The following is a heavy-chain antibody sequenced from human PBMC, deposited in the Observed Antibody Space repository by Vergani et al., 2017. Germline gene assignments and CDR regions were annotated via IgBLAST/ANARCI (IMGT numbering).Heavy chain of an antibody. CDR1: GFTFSSYG. CDR3: AKDFDILTGYNYGMDV. D-gene: IGHD3-9*01. Sequence: QVQLVESGGGVVQPGRSLRLSCAASGFTFSSYGMHWVRQAPGKGLEWVAVIWYDGSNKYYADSVKGRFTISRDNSKNTLYLQMNSLRAEDTALYYCAKDFDILTGYNYGMDVWGQGTLVTVSS. V-gene: IGHV3-33*06. J-gene: IGHJ6*02. CDR2: IWYDGSNK.